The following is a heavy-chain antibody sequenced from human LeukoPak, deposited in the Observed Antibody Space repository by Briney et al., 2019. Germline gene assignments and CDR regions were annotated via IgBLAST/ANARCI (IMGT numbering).Heavy chain of an antibody. CDR1: GYSLSEIS. CDR2: FETEDDEP. Sequence: VASVKVSCKVSGYSLSEISVHWIRQVPGRGLEWMGSFETEDDEPLYAQKFQGRVTMTEDTSTDTAYMELSSLRSGDTAVYYCARGPPAAYSYGYERFDYWGQGTLVTVSS. D-gene: IGHD5-18*01. J-gene: IGHJ4*02. V-gene: IGHV1-24*01. CDR3: ARGPPAAYSYGYERFDY.